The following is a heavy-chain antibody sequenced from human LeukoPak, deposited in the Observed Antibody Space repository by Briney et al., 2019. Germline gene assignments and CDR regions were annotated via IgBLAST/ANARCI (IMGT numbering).Heavy chain of an antibody. V-gene: IGHV3-33*01. CDR2: IWYDGSNK. Sequence: GGSLSLSCAASGFTFSSYGMHWVRQAPGKGLEWVAVIWYDGSNKYYADSVKGRFTISRDNSKNTLYLQMNSLRAEDTAVYYCARKAVTQYYFDYWRQGTLVTVST. D-gene: IGHD2-21*02. CDR3: ARKAVTQYYFDY. J-gene: IGHJ4*02. CDR1: GFTFSSYG.